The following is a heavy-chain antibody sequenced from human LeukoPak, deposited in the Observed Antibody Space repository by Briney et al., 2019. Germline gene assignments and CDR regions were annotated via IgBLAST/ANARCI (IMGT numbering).Heavy chain of an antibody. Sequence: ASVKVSCKASGYTFTGYYMHWVRQAPGQGLEWMGWINPNSGGTNYAQKFQGWVTMTRDTSISTAYMELSRLRSDDTAVYCCAREFGSGYDPRFFGYWGQGTLVTVSS. V-gene: IGHV1-2*04. J-gene: IGHJ4*02. D-gene: IGHD5-12*01. CDR3: AREFGSGYDPRFFGY. CDR2: INPNSGGT. CDR1: GYTFTGYY.